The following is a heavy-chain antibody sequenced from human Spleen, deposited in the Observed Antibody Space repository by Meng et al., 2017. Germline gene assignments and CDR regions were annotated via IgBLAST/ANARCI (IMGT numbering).Heavy chain of an antibody. V-gene: IGHV4-34*02. J-gene: IGHJ4*02. D-gene: IGHD6-19*01. Sequence: VQRQEGGAGRLNPSEPLPLTCSVYGGSFTNYYWSWIRQPPGKGLELIADNNHSGSANYHPSLKSRVNISVDTSKKHFSLILNSVTAADAAVYYCARGPATVAHDFDYWGQGTLVTVSS. CDR1: GGSFTNYY. CDR3: ARGPATVAHDFDY. CDR2: NNHSGSA.